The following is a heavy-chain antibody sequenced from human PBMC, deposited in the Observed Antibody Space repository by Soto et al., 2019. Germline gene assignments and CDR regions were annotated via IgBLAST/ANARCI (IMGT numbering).Heavy chain of an antibody. CDR1: GFTFSSYA. Sequence: GGSLRLSCAASGFTFSSYAMSWVRQAPGKGLEWVSAISGSGGSTYYADSVKGRFTISRDNSKNTLYLQMNSLRAEDTAVYYCAKRLAARSGRAPRTDDMDVWGKGTTVTVSS. D-gene: IGHD6-6*01. V-gene: IGHV3-23*01. CDR2: ISGSGGST. J-gene: IGHJ6*03. CDR3: AKRLAARSGRAPRTDDMDV.